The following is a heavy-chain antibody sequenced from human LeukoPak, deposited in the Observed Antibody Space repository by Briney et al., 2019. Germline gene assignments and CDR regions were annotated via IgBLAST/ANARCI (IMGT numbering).Heavy chain of an antibody. V-gene: IGHV3-9*01. D-gene: IGHD6-19*01. J-gene: IGHJ4*02. CDR1: GFTFDDYA. CDR3: AKGSSSGPWDY. Sequence: GGSLRLSCAASGFTFDDYAMHWVRHAPGKGLEWVSGISWNSGSIGYADSVKGRFTISRDNAKNSLYLQMNSLRAEDTALYYCAKGSSSGPWDYWGQGTLVTVSS. CDR2: ISWNSGSI.